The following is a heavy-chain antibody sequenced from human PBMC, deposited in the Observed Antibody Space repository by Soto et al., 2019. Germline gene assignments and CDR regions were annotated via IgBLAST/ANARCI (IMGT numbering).Heavy chain of an antibody. D-gene: IGHD1-26*01. J-gene: IGHJ3*02. V-gene: IGHV4-59*01. Sequence: SETLSLTCTVSGGSISSYYWSWIRQPPGKGLEWIGYIYYSGSTNYNPSLKSRVTISVDTSKNQFSLKLSSVTAADTAVYYCARDRESMGFDIWGQGTMVTVSS. CDR1: GGSISSYY. CDR2: IYYSGST. CDR3: ARDRESMGFDI.